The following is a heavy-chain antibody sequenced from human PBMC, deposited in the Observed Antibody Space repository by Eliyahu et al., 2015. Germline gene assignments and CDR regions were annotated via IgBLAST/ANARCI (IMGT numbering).Heavy chain of an antibody. J-gene: IGHJ4*02. CDR3: ARVGDSSGYYYRGYYFDY. CDR2: IYSGGST. CDR1: GFTVXXNY. V-gene: IGHV3-53*01. Sequence: EVQLVESGGGLIQPGGSLRLSCAASGFTVXXNYMSWVRQAPGKGLEWVSVIYSGGSTYYADSVKGRFTISRDNSKNTLYLQMNSLRAEDTAVYYCARVGDSSGYYYRGYYFDYWGQGTLVTVSS. D-gene: IGHD3-22*01.